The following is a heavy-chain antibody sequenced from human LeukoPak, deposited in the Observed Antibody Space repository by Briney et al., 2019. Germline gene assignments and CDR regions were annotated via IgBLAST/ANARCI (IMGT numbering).Heavy chain of an antibody. CDR1: GFTFSSYA. V-gene: IGHV3-23*01. CDR2: IGGRGGST. D-gene: IGHD3-10*01. CDR3: AKAADVLLWFGEPGGYYFDY. Sequence: PGGSLRLSCAASGFTFSSYAMSWVRQAPGKGLEWVSAIGGRGGSTYYADSVKGRFTTSRDNSKNTLYLQMNSLRAEDTAVYYCAKAADVLLWFGEPGGYYFDYWGQGTLVTVSS. J-gene: IGHJ4*02.